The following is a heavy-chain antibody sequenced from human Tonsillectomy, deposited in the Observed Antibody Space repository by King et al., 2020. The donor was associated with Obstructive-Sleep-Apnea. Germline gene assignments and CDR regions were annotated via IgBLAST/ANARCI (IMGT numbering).Heavy chain of an antibody. CDR3: ARGDSSGYYDYYYYGMDV. CDR1: GFTFSSYS. CDR2: ISSSSSTI. V-gene: IGHV3-48*01. D-gene: IGHD3-22*01. Sequence: GQLVQSGGGLVQPGGSLRLSCAASGFTFSSYSMNWVRQAPGKGLEWVSYISSSSSTIYYADSVKGRFTISRDNAKNSLYLQMNSLRAEDTAVYYCARGDSSGYYDYYYYGMDVWGQGTTVTVSS. J-gene: IGHJ6*02.